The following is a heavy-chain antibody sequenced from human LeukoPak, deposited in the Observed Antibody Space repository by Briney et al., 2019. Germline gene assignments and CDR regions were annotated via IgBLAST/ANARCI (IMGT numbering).Heavy chain of an antibody. Sequence: PSETLSLTCTVSGGSISSSSYYWSWIRQPPGKGLEWIGEINHSGSPNYNPSLKSRVTISVDTSKNQFSLKLSPVTAADTAVYYCARGPLGYCSGGSCYGLVRWFDPWGQGTLVTVSS. V-gene: IGHV4-39*07. CDR3: ARGPLGYCSGGSCYGLVRWFDP. CDR1: GGSISSSSYY. D-gene: IGHD2-15*01. J-gene: IGHJ5*02. CDR2: INHSGSP.